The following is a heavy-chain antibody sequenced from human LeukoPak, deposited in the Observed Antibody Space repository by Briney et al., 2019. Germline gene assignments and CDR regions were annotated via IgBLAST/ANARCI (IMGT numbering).Heavy chain of an antibody. V-gene: IGHV3-23*01. Sequence: GGSLRLSCAASVFTFSSYAMSWVRQAPGRGVEWVSAISGSGGSTYYADSVKGRFTISRDNSKNTLYLQMNSLRAEDTAVYYCAKAANEFGELLFFFYFDYWGQGTLVTVSS. D-gene: IGHD3-10*01. CDR2: ISGSGGST. J-gene: IGHJ4*02. CDR1: VFTFSSYA. CDR3: AKAANEFGELLFFFYFDY.